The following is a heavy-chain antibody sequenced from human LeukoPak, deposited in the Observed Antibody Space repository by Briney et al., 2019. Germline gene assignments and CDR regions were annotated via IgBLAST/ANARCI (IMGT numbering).Heavy chain of an antibody. CDR3: ARASITMVRGVDY. CDR2: IYYSGST. D-gene: IGHD3-10*01. Sequence: PSETLSLTCTVSGGSISSYYWGWIRQPPGKGLEWIGYIYYSGSTYYNPSLKSRVTISVDKSKNQFSLKLISVTAADTAVYYCARASITMVRGVDYWGQGTLVTVSS. V-gene: IGHV4-59*01. J-gene: IGHJ4*02. CDR1: GGSISSYY.